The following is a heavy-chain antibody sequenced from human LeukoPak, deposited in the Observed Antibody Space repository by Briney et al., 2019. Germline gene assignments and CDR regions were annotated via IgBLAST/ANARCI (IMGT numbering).Heavy chain of an antibody. J-gene: IGHJ4*02. CDR3: ARAAVGFYVWGSYRYTYYFDY. D-gene: IGHD3-16*02. Sequence: PSETLSLTCAVYGGSFSGYYWSWIRQPPGKGLEWIGEINHSGSTNYNPFLKSRVTISVDTSKNQFSLKLSSVTAVDTAVYYCARAAVGFYVWGSYRYTYYFDYWGQGTLVTVSS. CDR1: GGSFSGYY. CDR2: INHSGST. V-gene: IGHV4-34*01.